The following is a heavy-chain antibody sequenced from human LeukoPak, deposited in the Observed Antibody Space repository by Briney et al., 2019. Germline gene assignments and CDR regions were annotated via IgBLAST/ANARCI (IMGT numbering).Heavy chain of an antibody. J-gene: IGHJ5*02. CDR2: IYTSGIT. CDR1: GGSVSSGSYY. Sequence: SQTLSLTCTGSGGSVSSGSYYWTWIRQPAGKGLEWIGRIYTSGITNYNPSLKSRVTISLDTSKNQFSLKLSSVTAADPAVYYCARDRVTGWFDPWGQGTLVTVSS. V-gene: IGHV4-61*02. D-gene: IGHD2-8*02. CDR3: ARDRVTGWFDP.